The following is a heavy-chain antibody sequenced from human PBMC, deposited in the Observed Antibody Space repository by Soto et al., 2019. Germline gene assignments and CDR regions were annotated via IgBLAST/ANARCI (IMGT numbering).Heavy chain of an antibody. D-gene: IGHD6-25*01. J-gene: IGHJ5*02. Sequence: SETLSLTCAVYGGSFSGYYWSWIRQPPGKGLEWIGEINHSGSTNYNPSLKSRVTISVDTSKNQFSLKLSSVTAADTAVYYCARTRIGYWSWFDPWGQGTLVTVSS. V-gene: IGHV4-34*01. CDR2: INHSGST. CDR3: ARTRIGYWSWFDP. CDR1: GGSFSGYY.